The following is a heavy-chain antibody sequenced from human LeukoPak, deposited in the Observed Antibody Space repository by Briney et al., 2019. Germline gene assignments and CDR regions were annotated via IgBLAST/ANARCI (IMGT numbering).Heavy chain of an antibody. J-gene: IGHJ4*02. CDR3: ARHEIVVVVAEFDY. Sequence: SETLSLTCTVSGGSISSSSYYWGWIRQPPGKGLEWIGSIYYSGSTYYNPSLKSRVTISVDTSKNQFSLKLSSVNAADTAVYYCARHEIVVVVAEFDYWGQGTLVTVSS. CDR2: IYYSGST. CDR1: GGSISSSSYY. D-gene: IGHD2-15*01. V-gene: IGHV4-39*01.